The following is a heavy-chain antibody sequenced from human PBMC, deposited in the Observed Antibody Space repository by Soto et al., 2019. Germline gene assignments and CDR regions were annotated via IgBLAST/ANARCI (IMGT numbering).Heavy chain of an antibody. V-gene: IGHV1-69*02. CDR1: GGTFSSYT. CDR2: IIPILGIA. Sequence: QVQLVQSGAEVKKPGSSVKVSCKASGGTFSSYTISWVRQAPGQGLEWMGRIIPILGIANYAQKFQGRVTITADKSTSTAYMEMSSMRSEDTAVYYWARGMGSGYPYWGQGTLVTVSS. J-gene: IGHJ4*02. D-gene: IGHD6-19*01. CDR3: ARGMGSGYPY.